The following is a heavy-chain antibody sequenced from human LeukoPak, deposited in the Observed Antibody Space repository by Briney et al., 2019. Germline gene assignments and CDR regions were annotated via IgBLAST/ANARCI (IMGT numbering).Heavy chain of an antibody. V-gene: IGHV1-46*01. CDR1: GYIFTNYY. CDR3: ARLWSYYDNSGFFEDY. Sequence: ASVKVSCKASGYIFTNYYLYWVRQAPGQGLEWMGVNNPVGGVTTYAQRFQGRVTMTRDTSTSTFDMELSSLKSEDTAVYYCARLWSYYDNSGFFEDYWGQGTLVTVSS. D-gene: IGHD3-22*01. CDR2: NNPVGGVT. J-gene: IGHJ4*02.